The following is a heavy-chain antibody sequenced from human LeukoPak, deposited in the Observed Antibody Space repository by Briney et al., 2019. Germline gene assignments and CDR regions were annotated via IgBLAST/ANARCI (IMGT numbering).Heavy chain of an antibody. CDR2: ISSSSSTI. J-gene: IGHJ4*02. V-gene: IGHV3-48*01. D-gene: IGHD3-3*01. CDR3: ARLPFYDFWSAYYTHKDY. Sequence: GGSLRLSCAASGFTFSTYSMNWVRQAPGKGLEWISYISSSSSTIYYADSVQGRFTISRDNAKNSLYLQMNSLRVEDTAVYFCARLPFYDFWSAYYTHKDYWGQGTLVTVSS. CDR1: GFTFSTYS.